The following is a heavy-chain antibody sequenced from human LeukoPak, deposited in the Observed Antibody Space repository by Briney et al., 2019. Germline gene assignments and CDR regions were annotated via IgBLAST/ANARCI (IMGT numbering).Heavy chain of an antibody. CDR1: GYTFTGYY. D-gene: IGHD5-18*01. CDR3: ATPYSYGYFDY. V-gene: IGHV1-2*06. Sequence: VASVKVSCKASGYTFTGYYMHWVRQAPGQGLEWMGRINPNSGGTNYAQKFQGRVTMTRDTSTSTAYMELSRLRSNDPAVSYCATPYSYGYFDYSGQGTPVTASS. CDR2: INPNSGGT. J-gene: IGHJ4*02.